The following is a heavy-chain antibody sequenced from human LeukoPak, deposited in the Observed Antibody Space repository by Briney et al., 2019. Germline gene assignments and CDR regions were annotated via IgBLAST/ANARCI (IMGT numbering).Heavy chain of an antibody. V-gene: IGHV1-18*01. J-gene: IGHJ3*02. CDR2: ISAYNGNT. CDR1: GYTFTSYG. D-gene: IGHD2-2*01. Sequence: ASVNVSCKASGYTFTSYGISWVRQAPGQGLEWMGWISAYNGNTNYAQKLQGRVTMTTDTSTSTAYMELRSLRSDDTAVYYCARDTPEISDCSSTSCPGAFDIWGQGTMVTVSS. CDR3: ARDTPEISDCSSTSCPGAFDI.